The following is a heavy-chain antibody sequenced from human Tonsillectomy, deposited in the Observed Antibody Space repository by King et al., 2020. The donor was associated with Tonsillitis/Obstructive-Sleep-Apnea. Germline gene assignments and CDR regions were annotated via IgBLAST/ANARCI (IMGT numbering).Heavy chain of an antibody. CDR1: GFTFSSYA. CDR3: ARTGEGIEVVPAARAPGGFQH. V-gene: IGHV3-30*01. Sequence: VQLVEAGVGLVQPGRSLRLSCSASGFTFSSYAMHWVRQAPGKGLEWVSVISYDGSNKYYSDSVKCRFTISRVNSKNTLYLQMNSLRAEDTAVYYCARTGEGIEVVPAARAPGGFQHWGQGTLVTVSS. CDR2: ISYDGSNK. J-gene: IGHJ1*01. D-gene: IGHD2-2*01.